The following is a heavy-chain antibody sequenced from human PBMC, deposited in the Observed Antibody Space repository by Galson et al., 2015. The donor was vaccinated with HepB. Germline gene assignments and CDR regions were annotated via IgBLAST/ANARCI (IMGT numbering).Heavy chain of an antibody. CDR3: ARDLTVGYNYDSSGYDVY. V-gene: IGHV1-69*13. D-gene: IGHD3-22*01. J-gene: IGHJ4*02. CDR2: IIPIFGTA. Sequence: SVKVSCKASGGTFSSYAISWVRQAPGQGLEWMGGIIPIFGTANYAQKFQGRVTITADESTSTAYMGLSSLRSEDTAVYYCARDLTVGYNYDSSGYDVYWGQGTLVTVSS. CDR1: GGTFSSYA.